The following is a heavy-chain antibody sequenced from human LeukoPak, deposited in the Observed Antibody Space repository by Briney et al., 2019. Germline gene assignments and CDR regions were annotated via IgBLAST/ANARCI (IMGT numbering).Heavy chain of an antibody. Sequence: EASVKVSCKASGYTFSSYGISWVRQAPGQGLEWMGWISAYNGNTNYAQMVQGRVTMTTDTSTSTAYMEVRSLRSDNTAMYYCARGVGDIVAIPAAISVPWGQGTLVTVSS. CDR2: ISAYNGNT. J-gene: IGHJ5*02. V-gene: IGHV1-18*01. CDR1: GYTFSSYG. CDR3: ARGVGDIVAIPAAISVP. D-gene: IGHD2-2*01.